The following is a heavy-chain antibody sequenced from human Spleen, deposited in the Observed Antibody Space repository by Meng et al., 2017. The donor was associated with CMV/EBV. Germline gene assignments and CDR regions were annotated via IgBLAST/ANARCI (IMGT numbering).Heavy chain of an antibody. CDR2: IDSRGRS. CDR3: ARGTGGYYYGLDV. V-gene: IGHV3-48*03. Sequence: GGSLRLSCAASRFTLSVFEINWVRQAPGKGLEWLSYIDSRGRSYYGNSVKGRFTISRDNDRNSVYLQMNSLRVDDTAVYYCARGTGGYYYGLDVWGQGTTVTVSS. J-gene: IGHJ6*02. D-gene: IGHD7-27*01. CDR1: RFTLSVFE.